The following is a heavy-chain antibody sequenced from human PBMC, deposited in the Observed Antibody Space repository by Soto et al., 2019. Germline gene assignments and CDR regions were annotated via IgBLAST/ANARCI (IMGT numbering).Heavy chain of an antibody. CDR1: GFTFSSYA. Sequence: QVQLVESGGGVVQPGRSLRLSCAASGFTFSSYAMHWVRQAPGKGLEWVAVISYDGSNKYYADSVKGRFTISRDNSKNTLYLQMNSLRTEDTAVYYCARALWRDDYNWRYFDLWGRGTLVTGSS. CDR2: ISYDGSNK. CDR3: ARALWRDDYNWRYFDL. J-gene: IGHJ2*01. V-gene: IGHV3-30-3*01. D-gene: IGHD4-4*01.